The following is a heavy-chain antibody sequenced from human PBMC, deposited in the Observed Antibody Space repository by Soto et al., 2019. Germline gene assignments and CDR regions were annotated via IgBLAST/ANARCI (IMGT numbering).Heavy chain of an antibody. Sequence: QSQTLSLPCAISGDSVSSNSAAWNWIRQSPSRGLEWLGRTYYRSKWYNDYAVSVKSRITINPDTSKNQFSLQLNSVTPEDTAVYYCARDQPAAGSHNWFDPWGQGTLVTVSS. CDR3: ARDQPAAGSHNWFDP. D-gene: IGHD2-2*01. CDR2: TYYRSKWYN. J-gene: IGHJ5*02. CDR1: GDSVSSNSAA. V-gene: IGHV6-1*01.